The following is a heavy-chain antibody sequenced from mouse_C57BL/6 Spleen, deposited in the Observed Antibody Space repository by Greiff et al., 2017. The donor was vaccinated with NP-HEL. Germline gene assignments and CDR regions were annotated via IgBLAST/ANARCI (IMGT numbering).Heavy chain of an antibody. V-gene: IGHV1-82*01. D-gene: IGHD2-4*01. CDR2: IYPGDGDT. J-gene: IGHJ2*01. Sequence: QVQLQQSGPELVKPGASVKISCKASGYAFSSSWMNWVKQRPGKGLEWIGRIYPGDGDTNYNGKFKGKATLTADKSSSTAYMQLSSLTSEDSAVYFCARDDYDAPVDYWGQGTTLTVSS. CDR3: ARDDYDAPVDY. CDR1: GYAFSSSW.